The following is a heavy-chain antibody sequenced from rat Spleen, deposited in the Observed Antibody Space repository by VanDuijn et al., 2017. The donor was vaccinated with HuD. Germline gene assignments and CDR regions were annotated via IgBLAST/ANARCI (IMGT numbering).Heavy chain of an antibody. V-gene: IGHV2S12*01. CDR1: GFSLTSNG. Sequence: QVQLKESGPGLVQPSQTLSLTCTVSGFSLTSNGVSWVRQPPGKGLEWIAAKSTGGNTNYTSSLQSRLSISRETSKSQVFLKMNNLQTEDTAMYFCASQDYYDGYYRDYWGQGVMVTVSS. D-gene: IGHD1-12*03. J-gene: IGHJ2*01. CDR2: KSTGGNT. CDR3: ASQDYYDGYYRDY.